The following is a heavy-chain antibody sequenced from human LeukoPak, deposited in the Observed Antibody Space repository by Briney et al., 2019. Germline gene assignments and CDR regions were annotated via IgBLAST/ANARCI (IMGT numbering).Heavy chain of an antibody. V-gene: IGHV5-51*01. J-gene: IGHJ4*02. Sequence: GESLKISCKASGDIFTSYWIAWVRQMPGKGLEWMGIIYAGDSGTRYSPSFQGQVTISVDKSITTAYLQWSSLKASDTAMFYCARRAGYNSGPFDYWVQGTLVTVSS. CDR1: GDIFTSYW. CDR2: IYAGDSGT. CDR3: ARRAGYNSGPFDY. D-gene: IGHD6-19*01.